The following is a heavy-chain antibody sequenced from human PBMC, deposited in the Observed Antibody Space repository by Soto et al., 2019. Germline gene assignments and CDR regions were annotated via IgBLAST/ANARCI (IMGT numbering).Heavy chain of an antibody. J-gene: IGHJ3*02. CDR2: ISAYNGNT. CDR3: ARSSSGPPPDAFDI. V-gene: IGHV1-18*01. Sequence: QVQLVQSGAEVKKPGASGKVSCKASDYTFTNYGISWVRQAPGQGLEWMGWISAYNGNTNYAQKLQGRVTMTTDTSTSTAYMELRSLRSDDTAVYYCARSSSGPPPDAFDIWGQGTMVTVSS. D-gene: IGHD6-19*01. CDR1: DYTFTNYG.